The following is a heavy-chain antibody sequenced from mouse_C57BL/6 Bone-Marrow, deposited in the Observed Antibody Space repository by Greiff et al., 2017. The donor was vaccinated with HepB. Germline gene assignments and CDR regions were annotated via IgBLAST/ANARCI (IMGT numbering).Heavy chain of an antibody. CDR2: IHPNSGST. CDR1: GYTFTSYW. Sequence: VQLQQPGAELVKPGASVKLSCKASGYTFTSYWMHWVKQRPGQGLEWIGMIHPNSGSTNYHEKFKSKVTLTVDKSSSAACMQLSSLTSEDSAVYCCAYDYGNAWFAYWGQGTLVTVSA. CDR3: AYDYGNAWFAY. D-gene: IGHD2-4*01. J-gene: IGHJ3*01. V-gene: IGHV1-64*01.